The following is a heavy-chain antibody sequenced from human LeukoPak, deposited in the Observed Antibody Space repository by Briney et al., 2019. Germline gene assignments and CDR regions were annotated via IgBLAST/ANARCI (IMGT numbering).Heavy chain of an antibody. Sequence: SDTLSLTCAVYGGSFSGYHWSWIRQPPGRGLEGIGEINHSGSTNYNPSLKSRVTISVEASKTKFSLKLSSVTAADTAVYYCARGLVKPHTYYDFWSGYLSYYYYMDVWGKGTTVTVSS. D-gene: IGHD3-3*01. V-gene: IGHV4-34*01. CDR1: GGSFSGYH. CDR2: INHSGST. J-gene: IGHJ6*03. CDR3: ARGLVKPHTYYDFWSGYLSYYYYMDV.